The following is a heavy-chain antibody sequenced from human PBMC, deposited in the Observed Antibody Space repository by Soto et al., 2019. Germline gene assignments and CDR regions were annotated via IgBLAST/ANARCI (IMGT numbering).Heavy chain of an antibody. Sequence: SETLSLTCAVYGGSFSGYYWSWIRQPPGKGLEWIGEINHSGSTNYNPSLKSRVTISVDTSKNQFSLKLGSVTAADTAVYYCARGLVSSYDFWSGYPRGDLWFDPWGQGTLVTVSS. J-gene: IGHJ5*02. CDR1: GGSFSGYY. D-gene: IGHD3-3*01. CDR3: ARGLVSSYDFWSGYPRGDLWFDP. CDR2: INHSGST. V-gene: IGHV4-34*01.